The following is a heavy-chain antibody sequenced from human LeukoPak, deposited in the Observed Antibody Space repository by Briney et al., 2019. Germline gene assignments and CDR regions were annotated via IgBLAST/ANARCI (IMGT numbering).Heavy chain of an antibody. J-gene: IGHJ5*02. CDR2: IYYSGST. D-gene: IGHD6-13*01. CDR3: ARLSSWPLNWFDP. V-gene: IGHV4-39*01. Sequence: SETLSLTCTVSGGSISSSSYYWGWLRQPPGKGLEWIGSIYYSGSTYYNPSLKSRVTISVDTSKNQFSLKLSSVTAADTAVYYCARLSSWPLNWFDPWGQGTLVTVSS. CDR1: GGSISSSSYY.